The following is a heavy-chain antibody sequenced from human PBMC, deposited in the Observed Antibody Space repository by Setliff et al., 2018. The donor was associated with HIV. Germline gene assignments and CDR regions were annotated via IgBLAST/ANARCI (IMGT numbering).Heavy chain of an antibody. CDR1: GFTVTSHY. CDR3: ARDRESSGYLDH. D-gene: IGHD3-3*01. V-gene: IGHV3-20*04. CDR2: ISWDGGTT. Sequence: GGSLRLSCAVSGFTVTSHYMTWVRQAPGKGLEWVSGISWDGGTTGYADSVKGRFTISRDNAKHSLYLQMNSLRTEDTAVYYCARDRESSGYLDHWGQGSLVTVSS. J-gene: IGHJ4*02.